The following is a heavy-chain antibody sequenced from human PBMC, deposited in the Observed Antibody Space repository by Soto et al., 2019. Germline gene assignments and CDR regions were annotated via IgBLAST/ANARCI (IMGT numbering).Heavy chain of an antibody. CDR2: IYFTGNT. J-gene: IGHJ5*02. CDR1: GGSITSSSHF. D-gene: IGHD6-25*01. V-gene: IGHV4-39*01. Sequence: LSLTCTASGGSITSSSHFWGWVRQPPGKGLEWIGTIYFTGNTYYTPSLKSRLTMSIDTSKNEFSLRLNSVTAADTAVYYCAGQTFTIAAASYGRSNWFDPWGPGTLVTVSS. CDR3: AGQTFTIAAASYGRSNWFDP.